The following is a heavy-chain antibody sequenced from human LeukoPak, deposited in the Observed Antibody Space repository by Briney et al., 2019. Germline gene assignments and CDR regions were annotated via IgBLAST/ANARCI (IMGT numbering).Heavy chain of an antibody. CDR2: ISAYNGNT. D-gene: IGHD2-2*01. CDR1: GYTFTSYG. Sequence: ASVKVSCKASGYTFTSYGISWVRQAPGQGLEWMGWISAYNGNTNYAQKLQGRVTMTTDTSTGTAYMELRSLRSEDTAVYYCATGSHIVVVPAAMTSYYYGMDVWGQGTTVTVSS. V-gene: IGHV1-18*01. J-gene: IGHJ6*02. CDR3: ATGSHIVVVPAAMTSYYYGMDV.